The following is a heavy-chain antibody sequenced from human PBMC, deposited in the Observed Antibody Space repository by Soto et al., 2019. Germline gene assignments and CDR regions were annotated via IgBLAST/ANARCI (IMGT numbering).Heavy chain of an antibody. V-gene: IGHV3-74*01. CDR2: INTDGTNT. Sequence: EEQLLQSGGGVVQSGGSLRLSCEASGFLFSSYAMNWVRQAPGKGLEWVSHINTDGTNTNYADSVKGRFTISRDNAKSTLFLQMNSLRDEDTAVYYCASEFCSGGNCYTYYFDPWGQGIPVTVSS. CDR3: ASEFCSGGNCYTYYFDP. D-gene: IGHD2-15*01. CDR1: GFLFSSYA. J-gene: IGHJ5*02.